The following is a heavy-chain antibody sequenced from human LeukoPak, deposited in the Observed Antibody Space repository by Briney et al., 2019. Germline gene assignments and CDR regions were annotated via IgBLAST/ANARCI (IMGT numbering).Heavy chain of an antibody. CDR3: SRGSAFDI. V-gene: IGHV6-1*01. CDR2: TYYRSKWHN. Sequence: SQTLSLTCGISGDSVSSNSASWNWIRQSPSRGLEWLGRTYYRSKWHNDYAESVKSRIIINPDTSKNQFSLQLNSVTPEDTAVYYCSRGSAFDIWGHGTMVTVSS. J-gene: IGHJ3*02. CDR1: GDSVSSNSAS.